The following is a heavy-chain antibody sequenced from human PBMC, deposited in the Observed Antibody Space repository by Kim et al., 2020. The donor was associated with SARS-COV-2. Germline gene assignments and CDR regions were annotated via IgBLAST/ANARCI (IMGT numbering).Heavy chain of an antibody. D-gene: IGHD6-19*01. Sequence: GGSLRLSCAASGFTFSSYSMNWVRQAPGKGLEWVASILCDGSTKYYADSVKGRFTISRDNTKNSLYLQMNSLRAEDTAVYYCARDTPSSGRLFDYWGQGTLVTVSS. CDR2: ILCDGSTK. J-gene: IGHJ4*02. CDR1: GFTFSSYS. V-gene: IGHV3-48*04. CDR3: ARDTPSSGRLFDY.